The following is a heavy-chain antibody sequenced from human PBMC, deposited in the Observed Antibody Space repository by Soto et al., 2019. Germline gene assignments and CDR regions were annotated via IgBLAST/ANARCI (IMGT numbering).Heavy chain of an antibody. CDR2: ISSSSSTI. Sequence: EPQLVESGGGLVQLGGSLRLSCAASEFTVSSYSMNWVRQAPGKGLEWISYISSSSSTIYYADSVRGRFTISRDNAKNSLYLQMNSLRDEDTAVYYCERDSPPGWHFDYWGQGTLVTVSS. J-gene: IGHJ4*02. CDR3: ERDSPPGWHFDY. CDR1: EFTVSSYS. D-gene: IGHD6-19*01. V-gene: IGHV3-48*02.